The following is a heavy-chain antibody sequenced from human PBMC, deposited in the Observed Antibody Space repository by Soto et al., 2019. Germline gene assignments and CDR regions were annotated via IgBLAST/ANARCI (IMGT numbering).Heavy chain of an antibody. V-gene: IGHV3-30*18. J-gene: IGHJ4*02. CDR2: ISYDGSNK. D-gene: IGHD5-12*01. CDR3: AKPRQRRDGYKYYFDY. CDR1: GFTFSSYG. Sequence: GVSLRLSCAASGFTFSSYGMHWVRQAPGKGLEWVAVISYDGSNKYYADSVKGRFTISRDNSKNTLYLQMNSLRAEDTAVYYCAKPRQRRDGYKYYFDYWGQGTLVTVSS.